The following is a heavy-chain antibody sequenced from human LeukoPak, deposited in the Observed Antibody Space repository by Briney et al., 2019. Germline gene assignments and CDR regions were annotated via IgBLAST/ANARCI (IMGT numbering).Heavy chain of an antibody. CDR3: AADSSGWYNWFDP. J-gene: IGHJ5*02. D-gene: IGHD6-19*01. Sequence: SVKVSCKASGFTFTSSAMQWVRQARGQRLEWIGWIVVGSGNTNYAQKFQERVTITRDMSTSTAYMELSGLRSEDTAVYYCAADSSGWYNWFDPWGQGTLVTVSS. CDR2: IVVGSGNT. CDR1: GFTFTSSA. V-gene: IGHV1-58*02.